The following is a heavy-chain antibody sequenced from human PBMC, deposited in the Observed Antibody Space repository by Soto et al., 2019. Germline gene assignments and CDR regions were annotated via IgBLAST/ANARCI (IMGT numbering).Heavy chain of an antibody. D-gene: IGHD3-16*01. J-gene: IGHJ4*02. CDR2: INHSGST. CDR3: ARALVWAAYFDY. CDR1: GGSFRGYY. V-gene: IGHV4-34*01. Sequence: SETLSLTCGVYGGSFRGYYCSWIRQPPGKGLEWIGEINHSGSTNYNPSLKSRVTISVDTSKNQFSLKLSSVTAADTAVYYCARALVWAAYFDYWGQGTLVTVSS.